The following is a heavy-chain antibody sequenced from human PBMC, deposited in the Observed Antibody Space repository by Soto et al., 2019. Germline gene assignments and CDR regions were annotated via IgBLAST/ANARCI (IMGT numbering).Heavy chain of an antibody. CDR1: GYTFSTYG. Sequence: QIQLVQSGGEMREPGASVKLSCKASGYTFSTYGISWVRQRPGQGLEWMGWISAFNGNTKSTREFQGRVTMTTDTSTTTAYRELKRLTSDDSAVYFCARGSGDTGSAWLDPWGQGTLVTVSS. D-gene: IGHD1-1*01. CDR2: ISAFNGNT. J-gene: IGHJ5*02. CDR3: ARGSGDTGSAWLDP. V-gene: IGHV1-18*01.